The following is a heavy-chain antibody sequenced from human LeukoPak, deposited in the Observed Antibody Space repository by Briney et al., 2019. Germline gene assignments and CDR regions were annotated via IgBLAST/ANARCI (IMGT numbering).Heavy chain of an antibody. CDR2: INAGGDRP. CDR1: GFNFSIYA. D-gene: IGHD5-12*01. CDR3: VKDGSRHGRLYLDV. Sequence: GGSLRLSCKASGFNFSIYAMNWVRQAPGKGLEWVSVINAGGDRPYNADSVKGRFTISRDNSKTTVFLEMNSLRVDDTALYYCVKDGSRHGRLYLDVWGKGTTVTVSS. V-gene: IGHV3-23*01. J-gene: IGHJ6*03.